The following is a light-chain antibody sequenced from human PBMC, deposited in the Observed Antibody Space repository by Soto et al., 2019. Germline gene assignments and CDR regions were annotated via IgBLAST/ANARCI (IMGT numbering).Light chain of an antibody. Sequence: QSALTQPRSVSGSPGQSVTISCTGTSSDVGGYNSVSWYQQHPGKASKLMIYDVTKRPSGVPDRFSGSKSGNTASLTISGLQADDEADYYCCSYAGSYTFVVFGGGTKVTVL. J-gene: IGLJ2*01. CDR2: DVT. CDR1: SSDVGGYNS. CDR3: CSYAGSYTFVV. V-gene: IGLV2-11*01.